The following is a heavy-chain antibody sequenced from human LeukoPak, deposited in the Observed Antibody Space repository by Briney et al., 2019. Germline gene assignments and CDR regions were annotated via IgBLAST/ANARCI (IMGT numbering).Heavy chain of an antibody. Sequence: PGGSLRLSCAASGFTFSSYAMHWVRQAPGKGLEWVAVISYDGSNKYYADSVKGRFTISRDNSKNTLYLQMNSLRAEDTAVYYCARDRSIVVVPAAINRSLDYWGQGTLVTVSS. J-gene: IGHJ4*02. CDR3: ARDRSIVVVPAAINRSLDY. CDR2: ISYDGSNK. CDR1: GFTFSSYA. D-gene: IGHD2-2*01. V-gene: IGHV3-30-3*01.